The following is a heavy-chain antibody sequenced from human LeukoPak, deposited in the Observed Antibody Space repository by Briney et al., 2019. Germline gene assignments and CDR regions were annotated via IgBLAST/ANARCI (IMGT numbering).Heavy chain of an antibody. CDR2: IYPGDSDT. V-gene: IGHV5-51*01. Sequence: GESLKISCKGSGYSFTSYWIGWVRQMPGKGLEWMGIIYPGDSDTRYSPSFQGQVTISADKSISTAYLQWSSLKASDTAMYYCARQKRELLTPAEAPDAFDIWGQGTMVTVSS. CDR1: GYSFTSYW. D-gene: IGHD1-26*01. J-gene: IGHJ3*02. CDR3: ARQKRELLTPAEAPDAFDI.